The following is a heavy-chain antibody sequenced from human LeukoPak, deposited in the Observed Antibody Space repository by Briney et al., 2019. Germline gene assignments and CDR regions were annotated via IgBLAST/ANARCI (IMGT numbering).Heavy chain of an antibody. CDR2: MSYSGRT. CDR3: ARSPQGTATTANWLDP. V-gene: IGHV4-39*07. D-gene: IGHD4-17*01. J-gene: IGHJ5*02. CDR1: GFTFSNYE. Sequence: GSLRLSCVASGFTFSNYEMNWVRQPPGKGLEWIGSMSYSGRTYYNPSLKTRVTVSLDTSKNQFSLNLISVTAADTAVYYCARSPQGTATTANWLDPWGQGTLVTVSS.